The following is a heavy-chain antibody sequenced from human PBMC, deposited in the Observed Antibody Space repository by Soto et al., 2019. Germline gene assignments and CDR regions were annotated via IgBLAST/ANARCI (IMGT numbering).Heavy chain of an antibody. D-gene: IGHD1-7*01. CDR2: ISSSGSTI. V-gene: IGHV3-11*01. Sequence: TGGSLRLSCAASGFTFSDYYMSWIRQAPGKGLEWVSYISSSGSTIYYADSVKGRFTISRDNAKNSLYLQMNSLRAEDTAVYYCGRGDRSNWNYSYSYMEFGGKGTKVTVPS. J-gene: IGHJ6*03. CDR1: GFTFSDYY. CDR3: GRGDRSNWNYSYSYMEF.